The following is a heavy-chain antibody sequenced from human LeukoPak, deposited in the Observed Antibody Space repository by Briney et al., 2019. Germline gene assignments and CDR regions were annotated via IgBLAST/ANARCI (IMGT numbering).Heavy chain of an antibody. Sequence: SETLSLTCTVSGGSISSYYWSWIRHPPGKGLEWIAYISDIGSINYNPSLKSRVTISLDTSKNQFSLKLSSVTAADTAVYYCAGHHPRNTVDFWGQGTLATVSS. CDR2: ISDIGSI. J-gene: IGHJ4*02. CDR1: GGSISSYY. CDR3: AGHHPRNTVDF. D-gene: IGHD2/OR15-2a*01. V-gene: IGHV4-59*08.